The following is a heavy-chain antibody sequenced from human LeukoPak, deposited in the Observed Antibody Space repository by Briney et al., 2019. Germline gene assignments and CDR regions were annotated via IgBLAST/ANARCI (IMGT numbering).Heavy chain of an antibody. Sequence: PGGSLRLSCAASGFTFSSYWMSWVRQAPGKGLEWVANIKQDGSEKYYADSVKGRFTISRDNAKNSLYLQMNSLRAEDTAVYYCVNGGYFAFDIWRQGTMVTVSS. V-gene: IGHV3-7*01. CDR3: VNGGYFAFDI. CDR1: GFTFSSYW. CDR2: IKQDGSEK. D-gene: IGHD3-22*01. J-gene: IGHJ3*02.